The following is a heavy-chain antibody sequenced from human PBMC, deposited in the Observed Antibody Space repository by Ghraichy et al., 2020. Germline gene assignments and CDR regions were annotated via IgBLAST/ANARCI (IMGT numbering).Heavy chain of an antibody. CDR1: GYTFTSYG. CDR2: ISAYNGNT. Sequence: ASVKVSCKASGYTFTSYGISWVRQAPGQGLEWMGWISAYNGNTNYAQKLQGRFTISRDNAKNSVFLQLNNLRADDTGVYYCARDKDCGGDCFSVWYFELWGRGTLVTVSA. V-gene: IGHV1-18*01. D-gene: IGHD2-21*02. CDR3: ARDKDCGGDCFSVWYFEL. J-gene: IGHJ2*01.